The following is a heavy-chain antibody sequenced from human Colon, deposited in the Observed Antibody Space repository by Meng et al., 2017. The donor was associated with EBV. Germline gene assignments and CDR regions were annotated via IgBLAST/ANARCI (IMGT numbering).Heavy chain of an antibody. CDR3: ARGKQDAWELLAY. V-gene: IGHV4-4*02. Sequence: EQLAEPGPGLGKPSATLSLTCGVSGVSISSNIRWTWVRQPPGEGVEWIGDIDDSGSTNYTPSLNSRISISLDKSKNPFSLKVNSVTAADTAVYYCARGKQDAWELLAYWGQGALVTVSS. CDR2: IDDSGST. J-gene: IGHJ4*02. D-gene: IGHD1-26*01. CDR1: GVSISSNIR.